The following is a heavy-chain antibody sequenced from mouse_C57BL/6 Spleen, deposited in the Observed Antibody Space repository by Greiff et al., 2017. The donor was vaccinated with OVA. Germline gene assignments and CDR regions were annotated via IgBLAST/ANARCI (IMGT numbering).Heavy chain of an antibody. V-gene: IGHV2-2*01. CDR3: DRDGGLRRDYAMDY. CDR2: IWSGGST. J-gene: IGHJ4*01. D-gene: IGHD2-4*01. CDR1: GFSLTSYG. Sequence: VQLQQSGPGLVQPSQSLSITCTVSGFSLTSYGVHWVRQSPGQGLEWLGVIWSGGSTDYNAAFISSLSISKDNSKSQVFFKMNSLQADDTAIYYCDRDGGLRRDYAMDYWGQGTSVTVSA.